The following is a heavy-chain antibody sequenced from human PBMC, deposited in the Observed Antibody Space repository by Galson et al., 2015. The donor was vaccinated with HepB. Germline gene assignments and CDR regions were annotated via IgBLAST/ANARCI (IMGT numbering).Heavy chain of an antibody. CDR3: ARDRFQKNWFDP. CDR2: INAGNGNT. Sequence: SVQVSCKASGYTFTSYAMHWVRQAPGQRLEWMGWINAGNGNTKYSQKFQGRVTITRDTSASTAYMELSSLRSEDTAVYYCARDRFQKNWFDPWGQGTLVTVSS. J-gene: IGHJ5*02. V-gene: IGHV1-3*01. CDR1: GYTFTSYA.